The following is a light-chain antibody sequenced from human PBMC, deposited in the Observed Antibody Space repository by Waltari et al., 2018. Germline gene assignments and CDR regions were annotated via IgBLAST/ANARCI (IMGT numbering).Light chain of an antibody. CDR3: AGLDDSFNGWV. CDR2: SNN. Sequence: QSVLTQPPSVSGTPGQRVTISCSGSNSNIGSNTVNWYQQLPGTAPKLLIYSNNQWPSGVPDRFSGSKSGTSASLAISGLQSEDEADYYCAGLDDSFNGWVFGGGTKLTVL. V-gene: IGLV1-44*01. J-gene: IGLJ3*02. CDR1: NSNIGSNT.